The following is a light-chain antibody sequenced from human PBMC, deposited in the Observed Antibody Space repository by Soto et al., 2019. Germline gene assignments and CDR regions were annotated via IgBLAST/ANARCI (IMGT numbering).Light chain of an antibody. CDR3: QQYQNSPRT. V-gene: IGKV3-20*01. CDR1: QSVCGNS. CDR2: DTS. Sequence: ETVLTQSPGTLSLSPGERATVSCRASQSVCGNSLALYQQRPGQAPRLLIYDTSKRATGIPDRFSGSGSGTDFTLTISSLEPADFAVYYCQQYQNSPRTFGQGTKVEIK. J-gene: IGKJ1*01.